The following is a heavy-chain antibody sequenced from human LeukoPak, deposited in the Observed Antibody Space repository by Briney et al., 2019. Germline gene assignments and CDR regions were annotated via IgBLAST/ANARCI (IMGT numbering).Heavy chain of an antibody. CDR1: GYSFTDYY. CDR3: ARADRLHGGPYLIGP. V-gene: IGHV1-2*02. CDR2: INPNSGGT. J-gene: IGHJ5*02. Sequence: PGASVKVSCKASGYSFTDYYMHWVRQAPGQGLEWMGWINPNSGGTSSARKFQGRVTMTRDTSIDTVYMEVSWLTSDDTAIYYCARADRLHGGPYLIGPWGQGTLVTVSS. D-gene: IGHD2-21*01.